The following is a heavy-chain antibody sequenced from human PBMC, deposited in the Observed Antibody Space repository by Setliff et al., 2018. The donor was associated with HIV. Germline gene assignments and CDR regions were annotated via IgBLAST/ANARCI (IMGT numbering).Heavy chain of an antibody. V-gene: IGHV3-49*04. D-gene: IGHD3-3*01. Sequence: GGSLRLSCAASGFTFSGSAMHWVRQASGKGLEWVGFIRSKSYGGTTEYAASVKGRFIISRDDSKSIAYLRLNSLKTEDTAVYYCTRDQPRYYNFWSGPDAFDIWGQGTMVTVSS. CDR2: IRSKSYGGTT. CDR3: TRDQPRYYNFWSGPDAFDI. CDR1: GFTFSGSA. J-gene: IGHJ3*02.